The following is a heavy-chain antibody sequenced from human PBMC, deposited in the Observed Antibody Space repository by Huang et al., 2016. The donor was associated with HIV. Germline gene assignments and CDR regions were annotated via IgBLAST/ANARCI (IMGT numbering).Heavy chain of an antibody. CDR2: ISYDGINK. CDR3: ALKGDSSGWEYFRH. D-gene: IGHD6-19*01. CDR1: GFIFSNYG. Sequence: QVQLVESGGGVVQPGRSLRLSCAASGFIFSNYGMPWVRQAPGKGLGWVALISYDGINKYYTDSVKGRFSISRDNSKNTLYLQMNSLRAEDTAVYYCALKGDSSGWEYFRHWGQGTLVTVSS. J-gene: IGHJ1*01. V-gene: IGHV3-30*03.